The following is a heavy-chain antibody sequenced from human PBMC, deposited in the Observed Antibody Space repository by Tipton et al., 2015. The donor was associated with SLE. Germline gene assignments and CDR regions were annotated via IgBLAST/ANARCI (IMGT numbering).Heavy chain of an antibody. CDR3: ASGFSGSLGGY. V-gene: IGHV3-23*01. D-gene: IGHD1-26*01. J-gene: IGHJ4*02. CDR2: ISDSGSST. CDR1: GFAFSSYA. Sequence: SLRLSCVASGFAFSSYAMSWVRQAPGKGLEWVSGISDSGSSTNYADSVKGRFTISSDNSKNTLYLQMNSLRAEDTAVYYCASGFSGSLGGYWGQGTLVTVSS.